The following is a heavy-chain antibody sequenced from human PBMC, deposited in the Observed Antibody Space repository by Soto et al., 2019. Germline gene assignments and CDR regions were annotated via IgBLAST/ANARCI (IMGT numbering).Heavy chain of an antibody. D-gene: IGHD1-26*01. Sequence: ASVKVSCKASGYTFTSYGISWVRQAPGQGLEWMGWISAYNGNTNYAQKFQGRVTITRDTFASTAYMELSSLRSEDTAVYYCARDPGVGGGGALFAFWGQGTLVTVSS. V-gene: IGHV1-18*01. J-gene: IGHJ4*02. CDR3: ARDPGVGGGGALFAF. CDR1: GYTFTSYG. CDR2: ISAYNGNT.